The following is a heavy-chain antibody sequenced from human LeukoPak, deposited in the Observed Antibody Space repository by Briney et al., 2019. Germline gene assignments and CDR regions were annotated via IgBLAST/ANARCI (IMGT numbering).Heavy chain of an antibody. J-gene: IGHJ4*02. Sequence: SVKVSCKASGGTFSSYAISWVRQAPGQGLEWMGGIIPIFGTANYAQKFQGRVTITADESTSTAYMELSSLRSEDTAVYYCARGSMVRGVTRPYFDYWGQGTLVTVSS. CDR1: GGTFSSYA. V-gene: IGHV1-69*13. CDR3: ARGSMVRGVTRPYFDY. CDR2: IIPIFGTA. D-gene: IGHD3-10*01.